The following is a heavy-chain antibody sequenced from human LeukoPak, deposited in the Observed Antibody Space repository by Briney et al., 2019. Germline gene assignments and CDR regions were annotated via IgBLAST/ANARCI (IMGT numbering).Heavy chain of an antibody. CDR1: GFTFSSYS. CDR2: ISSSSSYI. D-gene: IGHD4-17*01. CDR3: ARDPYGLDAFDI. V-gene: IGHV3-21*01. Sequence: GGSLRLSCAASGFTFSSYSMNWVRQAPGKGLEWVSSISSSSSYIYYADSVKGRFTISRDNAENSLYLQMNSLRAEDTAVYYCARDPYGLDAFDIWGQGTMVTVSS. J-gene: IGHJ3*02.